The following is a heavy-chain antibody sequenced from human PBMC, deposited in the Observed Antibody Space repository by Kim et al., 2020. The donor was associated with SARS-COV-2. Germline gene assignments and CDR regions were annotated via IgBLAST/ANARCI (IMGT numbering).Heavy chain of an antibody. CDR2: NYASGRT. Sequence: WIRKATGNGIELVSVNYASGRTDYAESVRVRFTIYRDDSQNSMHLQMSSGRAEDTAVYFCERVSDNRYDTLTGYYPLGAFDIWGQGTMV. V-gene: IGHV3-66*01. CDR3: ERVSDNRYDTLTGYYPLGAFDI. D-gene: IGHD3-9*01. J-gene: IGHJ3*02.